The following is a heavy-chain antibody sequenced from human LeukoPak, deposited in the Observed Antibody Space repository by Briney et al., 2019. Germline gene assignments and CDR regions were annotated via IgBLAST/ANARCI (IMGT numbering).Heavy chain of an antibody. CDR2: INHSGST. CDR3: ARAFSSSWPFDY. J-gene: IGHJ4*02. D-gene: IGHD6-13*01. Sequence: SETLSLTCAVYGGSFSGYYWSWIRQPPGKGLEWIGEINHSGSTNYNPSLKSRVTILVDTSKNQFSLKLSSVTAADTAVYYCARAFSSSWPFDYWGQGTLVTVSS. V-gene: IGHV4-34*01. CDR1: GGSFSGYY.